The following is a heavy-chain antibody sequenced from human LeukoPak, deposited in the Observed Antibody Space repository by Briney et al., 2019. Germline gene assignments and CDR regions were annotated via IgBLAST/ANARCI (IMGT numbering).Heavy chain of an antibody. J-gene: IGHJ6*03. V-gene: IGHV4-38-2*02. CDR2: IYHSGST. D-gene: IGHD3-22*01. CDR1: GYSISSGYY. CDR3: ARNVYSSGYYDYYYYYMDV. Sequence: NPSETLSLTCTVSGYSISSGYYWGWIRQPPGKGLEWIGSIYHSGSTNYNPSLKSRVTISVDTSKNQFSLKLSSVTAADTAVYYCARNVYSSGYYDYYYYYMDVWGKGTTVTVSS.